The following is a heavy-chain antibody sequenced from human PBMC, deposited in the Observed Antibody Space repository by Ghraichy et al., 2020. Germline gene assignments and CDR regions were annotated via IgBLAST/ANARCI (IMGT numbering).Heavy chain of an antibody. Sequence: GGSLRLTCAASGFSFSDYAMYWVRQAPAGGLEWVAFISYDGRRDSYSDAVKGRFTVSRDNSKNTLFLEMNSLRREDTAVYSCARDKTGYSADGYFQHWGQGTLVSVSS. CDR1: GFSFSDYA. CDR3: ARDKTGYSADGYFQH. D-gene: IGHD5-12*01. V-gene: IGHV3-30*04. J-gene: IGHJ1*01. CDR2: ISYDGRRD.